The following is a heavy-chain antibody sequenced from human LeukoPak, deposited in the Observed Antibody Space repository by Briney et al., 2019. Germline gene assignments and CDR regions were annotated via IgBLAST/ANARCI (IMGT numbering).Heavy chain of an antibody. V-gene: IGHV3-66*01. CDR3: ARDSGYNYDY. J-gene: IGHJ4*02. D-gene: IGHD5-24*01. CDR1: GFTVSSNS. CDR2: IYSGGST. Sequence: PGGSLRLSCAASGFTVSSNSMSWVRQAPGKGLEWVSVIYSGGSTYYADSVKGRFTISRDDSKNTLYLQLNSLRAQDTAVYYCARDSGYNYDYWGQGTLVTVSS.